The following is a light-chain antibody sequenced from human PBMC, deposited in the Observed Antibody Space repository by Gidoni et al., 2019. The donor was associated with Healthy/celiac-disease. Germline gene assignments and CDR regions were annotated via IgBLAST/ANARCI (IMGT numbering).Light chain of an antibody. CDR2: EVS. CDR3: SSYTSSSNYV. V-gene: IGLV2-14*01. Sequence: QSALTQPASVSGSPGQSITISCTGTSSDVGGYNYVSGYQQHPGKAPKLMIYEVSNRPSGVSNRFSGSKSGNTASLTISGLQAEDEADYYCSSYTSSSNYVFGTGTKFTVL. CDR1: SSDVGGYNY. J-gene: IGLJ1*01.